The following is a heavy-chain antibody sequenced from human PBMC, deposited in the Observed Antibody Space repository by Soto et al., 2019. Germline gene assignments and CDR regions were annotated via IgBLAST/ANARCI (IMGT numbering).Heavy chain of an antibody. CDR1: GGSISSYY. V-gene: IGHV4-59*08. J-gene: IGHJ6*03. CDR3: ARRTSGYSGYYYYYMDV. CDR2: IYYSGST. D-gene: IGHD5-12*01. Sequence: SETLSLTCTVSGGSISSYYWSWIRQPPGKGLEWIGYIYYSGSTNYNPSLKSRVTISVDTSKNQFSLKLSSVTAADTAVYYCARRTSGYSGYYYYYMDVWGKGTTVTVSS.